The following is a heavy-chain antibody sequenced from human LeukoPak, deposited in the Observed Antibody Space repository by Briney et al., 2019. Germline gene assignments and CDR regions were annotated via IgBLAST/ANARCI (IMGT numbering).Heavy chain of an antibody. CDR2: INPNSGDT. D-gene: IGHD1-26*01. CDR3: ARAQQWELLWANWFDP. Sequence: ASVKVSCKASGYNFAGYYIHWVRQAPGQGLEWMGWINPNSGDTKYAQKFQGRVTMTRDTSISTAYMELTRLRPDDTAVYYCARAQQWELLWANWFDPWGQGTLVTVSS. CDR1: GYNFAGYY. V-gene: IGHV1-2*02. J-gene: IGHJ5*02.